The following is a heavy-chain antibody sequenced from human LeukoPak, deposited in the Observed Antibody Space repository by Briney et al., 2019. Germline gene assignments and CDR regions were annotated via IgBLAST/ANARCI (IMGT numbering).Heavy chain of an antibody. J-gene: IGHJ4*02. CDR3: ARDPAKFWSGHDY. CDR1: GFTFSSYS. D-gene: IGHD3-3*01. CDR2: ISSSSSYI. V-gene: IGHV3-21*01. Sequence: GGSLRLSCAASGFTFSSYSMNWVRQAPGKGLEWVSSISSSSSYIYYADSVKGRFTISRDNAKNSLYLQMNSLRAEDTAVYYCARDPAKFWSGHDYWGQGTLVTVSS.